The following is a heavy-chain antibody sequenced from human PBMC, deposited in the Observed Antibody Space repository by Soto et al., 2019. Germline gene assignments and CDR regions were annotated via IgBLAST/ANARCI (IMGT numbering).Heavy chain of an antibody. D-gene: IGHD2-2*02. V-gene: IGHV1-69*13. Sequence: SVKVSCKASGGTFSSYAISWVRQAPGQGLEWMGGIIPIFGTANYAQKFQGRVTITADESTSTAYMELSSLRSEDTAVYYCARDLSGCSSTSCYSAFDIWGQGTMVTVSS. CDR1: GGTFSSYA. CDR3: ARDLSGCSSTSCYSAFDI. J-gene: IGHJ3*02. CDR2: IIPIFGTA.